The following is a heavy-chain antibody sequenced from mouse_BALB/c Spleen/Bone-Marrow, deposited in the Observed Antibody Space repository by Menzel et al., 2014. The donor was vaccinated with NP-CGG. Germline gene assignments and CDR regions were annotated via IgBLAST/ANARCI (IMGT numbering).Heavy chain of an antibody. V-gene: IGHV5-6-5*01. J-gene: IGHJ4*01. CDR2: ISSGGST. CDR1: GFTFSSYA. D-gene: IGHD1-1*01. CDR3: ARDGSSYYAMDY. Sequence: EVNLVESGGGLVKPGGSLKLTCAASGFTFSSYAMSWVRQTPEKGLEWVASISSGGSTYYPDSVKGRFTISRDNARNILYLQMSSLRSEDTAMYYCARDGSSYYAMDYWGQGTSVTVSS.